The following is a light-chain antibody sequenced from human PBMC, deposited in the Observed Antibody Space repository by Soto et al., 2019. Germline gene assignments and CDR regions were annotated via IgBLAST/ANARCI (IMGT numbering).Light chain of an antibody. CDR1: QSVSSN. V-gene: IGKV3-15*01. Sequence: ESVMTPSPATLSVSPVERATLSCRASQSVSSNLAWYQHKPGQAPRLLIYGASTRATGIPARFSGSGSGTEFTLTINGLQSEDFALYYCQQFTIWLLTFGGGTKVDI. CDR3: QQFTIWLLT. CDR2: GAS. J-gene: IGKJ4*01.